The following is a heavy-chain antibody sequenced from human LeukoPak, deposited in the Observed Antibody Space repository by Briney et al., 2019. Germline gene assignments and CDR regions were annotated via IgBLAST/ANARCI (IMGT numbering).Heavy chain of an antibody. CDR1: AGTFSSYT. Sequence: ASVKVSCKASAGTFSSYTINWVRQAPGQGLEWMGRIIPILNMTNYAQRFQGRVTIAADESTSTAYMELSSLRSEDTAIYYCARHYVSGTWVPDCWGQGTLVTVAS. CDR2: IIPILNMT. J-gene: IGHJ4*02. D-gene: IGHD3-10*01. CDR3: ARHYVSGTWVPDC. V-gene: IGHV1-69*02.